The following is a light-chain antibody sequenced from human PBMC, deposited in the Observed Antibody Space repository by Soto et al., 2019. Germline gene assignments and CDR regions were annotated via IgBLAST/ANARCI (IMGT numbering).Light chain of an antibody. CDR3: QQLNSYPRT. J-gene: IGKJ3*01. V-gene: IGKV1-9*01. Sequence: DIQLTQSPSFLSASVGDRVTITCRASQGISSYLAWYQQKPGKAPKLLIYAASTLQSRVPSRFSGSGSGTEFTLTISSLQPEDFATYYCQQLNSYPRTFGPGTKVDIK. CDR2: AAS. CDR1: QGISSY.